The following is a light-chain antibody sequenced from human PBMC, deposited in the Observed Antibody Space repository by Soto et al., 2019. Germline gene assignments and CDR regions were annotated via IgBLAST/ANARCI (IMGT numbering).Light chain of an antibody. J-gene: IGKJ1*01. CDR3: QQGFSLPWT. CDR1: QNIKNY. V-gene: IGKV1-39*01. CDR2: AAS. Sequence: DIQVTQSPSSLSASVGDRVTITCRASQNIKNYVNWYQRKPGTAPRLLFYAASNLHSGVPSRFSASGSGTEFALNISGLQPDDFGTYYCQQGFSLPWTFGQGTKVDIK.